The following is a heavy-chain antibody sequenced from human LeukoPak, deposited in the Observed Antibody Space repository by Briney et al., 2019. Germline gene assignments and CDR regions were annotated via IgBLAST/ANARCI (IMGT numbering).Heavy chain of an antibody. Sequence: VKPSETLSLTCTVSGGSICSCYWSWIRQPAGKGLEWIGRIYTSGTTNYNPSLKSRVTMSVDTSKNQFSLKLSSVTAADTAVYYCARLRSSDCTNAVCWSWFDPWGQATLVTVSS. D-gene: IGHD2-8*01. J-gene: IGHJ5*02. CDR2: IYTSGTT. V-gene: IGHV4-4*07. CDR1: GGSICSCY. CDR3: ARLRSSDCTNAVCWSWFDP.